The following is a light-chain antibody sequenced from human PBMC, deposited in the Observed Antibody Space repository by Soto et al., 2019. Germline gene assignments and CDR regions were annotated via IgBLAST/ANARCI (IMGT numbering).Light chain of an antibody. CDR3: QQSFNNPKT. Sequence: DIQMTQSPSSLSASVGDRVTITCRASQGISNFLNWYQKKPGEAPKVLIYAASSLQTGVPSRFTGSGSGTVFTLTINSLQPEDFATYFCQQSFNNPKTLGQGTEVDIK. CDR1: QGISNF. CDR2: AAS. V-gene: IGKV1-39*01. J-gene: IGKJ1*01.